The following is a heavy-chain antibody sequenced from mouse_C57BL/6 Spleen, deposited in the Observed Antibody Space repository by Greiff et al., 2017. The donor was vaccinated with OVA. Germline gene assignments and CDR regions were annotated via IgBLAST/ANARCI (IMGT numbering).Heavy chain of an antibody. CDR3: ARREDDPDGDY. CDR1: GYTFTSYW. Sequence: QVQLQQPGAELVKPGASVKLSCKASGYTFTSYWMQWVKQRPGQGLEWIGEIDPSDSYTNYNQKFKGKATLTVDTSSSTAYMQLSSLTSEDSAVYYCARREDDPDGDYWGQGTTLTVSS. J-gene: IGHJ2*01. D-gene: IGHD2-3*01. CDR2: IDPSDSYT. V-gene: IGHV1-50*01.